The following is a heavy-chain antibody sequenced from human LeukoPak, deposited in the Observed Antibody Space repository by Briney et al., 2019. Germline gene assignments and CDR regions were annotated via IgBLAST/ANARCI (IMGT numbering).Heavy chain of an antibody. V-gene: IGHV3-11*04. CDR3: ARDSSGSYYFY. CDR2: ISSSGSTI. J-gene: IGHJ4*02. CDR1: GFTFSDYY. D-gene: IGHD1-26*01. Sequence: PVGSLRLSCAASGFTFSDYYMSWIRQAPGKGREWVSYISSSGSTIYYACSVKGRFTISRDNAKNSLYLQMNIVRAEDTGVYYCARDSSGSYYFYWGQGTLVTVSS.